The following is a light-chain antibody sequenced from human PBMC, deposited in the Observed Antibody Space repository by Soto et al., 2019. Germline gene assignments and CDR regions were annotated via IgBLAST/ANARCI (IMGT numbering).Light chain of an antibody. Sequence: DIQMTQSPSPLSASVGDRVTITCQASQGISNYLNWYQQKPGKAPKLLIYDASNLETGVPSRFSGSGSGTDFTFTINNLQPEDIAIYFCQQYDSLPYTFGRGTKLEIK. CDR2: DAS. V-gene: IGKV1-33*01. CDR1: QGISNY. CDR3: QQYDSLPYT. J-gene: IGKJ2*01.